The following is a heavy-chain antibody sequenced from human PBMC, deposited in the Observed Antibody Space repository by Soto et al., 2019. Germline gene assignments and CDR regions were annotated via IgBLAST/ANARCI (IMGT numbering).Heavy chain of an antibody. D-gene: IGHD4-17*01. J-gene: IGHJ4*02. CDR3: ARHLVNYGDWAFDY. CDR1: GGSISTNSHY. V-gene: IGHV4-39*01. CDR2: IHYDGRT. Sequence: QLQLQESGPGLVKPSETLSLTCTVSGGSISTNSHYWGWIRQPPGKGLEWIASIHYDGRTYYNPPLNSRVPVSLDTSRNQFSLNLISVTAADTAMYYCARHLVNYGDWAFDYWGQGTLVTFSS.